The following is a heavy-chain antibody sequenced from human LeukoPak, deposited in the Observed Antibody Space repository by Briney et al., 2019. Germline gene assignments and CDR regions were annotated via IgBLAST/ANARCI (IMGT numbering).Heavy chain of an antibody. D-gene: IGHD5-12*01. CDR3: AKGGYSGRGAFDI. CDR1: GFTFDDYA. CDR2: ISWNSGSI. V-gene: IGHV3-9*01. J-gene: IGHJ3*02. Sequence: GGSLRLSCAASGFTFDDYAMHWVRQAPGKGLEWVSGISWNSGSIGYADSVKGRFTISRDNAKNSLYLQMNCLRAEDTALYYCAKGGYSGRGAFDIWGQGTMVTVSS.